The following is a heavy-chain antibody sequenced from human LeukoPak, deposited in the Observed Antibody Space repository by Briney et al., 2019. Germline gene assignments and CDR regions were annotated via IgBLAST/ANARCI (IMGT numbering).Heavy chain of an antibody. V-gene: IGHV3-53*01. CDR1: GLTVSSKY. Sequence: GGSLRLSCAASGLTVSSKYMSWARQAPGKGLEWVSVIYSDGSTYYADSVKGRFTISRDNSKNTLYLQMNSLRAEDTAVYYCASHGGIYLSFDYWGQGTLVTVSS. CDR2: IYSDGST. CDR3: ASHGGIYLSFDY. J-gene: IGHJ4*02. D-gene: IGHD1-26*01.